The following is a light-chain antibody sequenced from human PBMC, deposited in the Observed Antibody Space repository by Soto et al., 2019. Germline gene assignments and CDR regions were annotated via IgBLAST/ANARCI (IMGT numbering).Light chain of an antibody. CDR3: QQYCSSPLYT. CDR1: QSVSSSY. V-gene: IGKV3-20*01. Sequence: EIVLTQSPGTLSLSPGERATLSCRASQSVSSSYLAWYQQKPGQAPRLLIYGASSRATGIPDRFSGSGSGTDFTLTISRLEPEDFAVYYCQQYCSSPLYTIVQGTKLEIK. J-gene: IGKJ2*01. CDR2: GAS.